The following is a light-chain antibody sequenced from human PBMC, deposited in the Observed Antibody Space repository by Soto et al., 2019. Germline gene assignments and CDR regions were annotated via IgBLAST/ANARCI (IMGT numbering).Light chain of an antibody. CDR1: QSINNY. CDR3: QQYSSYPLT. Sequence: DIQMTQSPSTLSASVGDRVTITCRASQSINNYLAWHQQKPGKAPKVLIYKTSTLESGVPSRFSGSGSGTEFTLTISSLQHDDFATYYCQQYSSYPLTFGGGTKVDI. J-gene: IGKJ4*01. CDR2: KTS. V-gene: IGKV1-5*03.